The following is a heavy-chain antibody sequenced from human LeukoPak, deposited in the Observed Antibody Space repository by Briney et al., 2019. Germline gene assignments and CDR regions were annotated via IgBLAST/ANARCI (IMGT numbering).Heavy chain of an antibody. CDR3: ASDSSGWYPGGPFDH. V-gene: IGHV4-38-2*01. D-gene: IGHD6-19*01. CDR1: GYSISSGYY. J-gene: IGHJ4*02. Sequence: KASETLSLTCAVSGYSISSGYYWGWVRQPPGKGLEWVGSIYHSGSTYYNPSLKSRVTISVDTSKNQFSLKLSSVTAADTAVSYCASDSSGWYPGGPFDHWGQGTLVTVSS. CDR2: IYHSGST.